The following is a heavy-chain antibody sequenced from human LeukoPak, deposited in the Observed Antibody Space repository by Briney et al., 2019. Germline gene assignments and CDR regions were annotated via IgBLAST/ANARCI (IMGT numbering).Heavy chain of an antibody. D-gene: IGHD3-10*01. CDR2: IYYSGST. J-gene: IGHJ4*02. Sequence: SETLSLTCTVSGGSISRGGYYWSWIRQHPGKGLEWIGYIYYSGSTYYNPSLKRRVTISVDTSKNQFSLKLSSVTAADTAVYYCARGDTMVRGAPSYHFDYWGQGTLVTVSS. CDR3: ARGDTMVRGAPSYHFDY. CDR1: GGSISRGGYY. V-gene: IGHV4-31*03.